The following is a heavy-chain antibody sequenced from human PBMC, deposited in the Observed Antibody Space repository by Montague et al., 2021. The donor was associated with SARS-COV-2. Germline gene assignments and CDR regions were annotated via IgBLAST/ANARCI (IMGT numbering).Heavy chain of an antibody. CDR3: ARAYCGGDCYFYWYFDL. CDR2: YN. V-gene: IGHV6-1*01. J-gene: IGHJ2*01. Sequence: YNDYAVSVKSRVIINPDTSNNRISLQLNSVTPEDTAVYYCARAYCGGDCYFYWYFDLWGRGTLVTVSS. D-gene: IGHD2-21*02.